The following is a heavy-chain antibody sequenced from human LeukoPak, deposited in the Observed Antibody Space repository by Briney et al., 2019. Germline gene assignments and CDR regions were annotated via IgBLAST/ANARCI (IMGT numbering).Heavy chain of an antibody. CDR2: IIPIFGTA. CDR3: ARSTGSGSREQLDY. CDR1: GGTFSSYA. D-gene: IGHD1-26*01. J-gene: IGHJ4*02. Sequence: SVKVSCKASGGTFSSYAISWVRQAPGQGLEWMGGIIPIFGTANYAQKFQGRVTITADESTSTAYMELSSLRSEDTAVYYCARSTGSGSREQLDYWGQGTLVTVSS. V-gene: IGHV1-69*01.